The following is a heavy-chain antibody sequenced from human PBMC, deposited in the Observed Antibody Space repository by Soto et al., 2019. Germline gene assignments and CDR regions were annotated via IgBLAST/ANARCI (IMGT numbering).Heavy chain of an antibody. Sequence: SETLSLTCTVSGGSISSYYWSWIRQPPGKGLEWIGYIYYSGSTNYNPSLKSRVTISVDTSKNQFSLKLSSVTAADTAVYYCARVVDYGDYMRAFDIWGQGTMGTVSS. CDR3: ARVVDYGDYMRAFDI. D-gene: IGHD4-17*01. J-gene: IGHJ3*02. V-gene: IGHV4-59*01. CDR1: GGSISSYY. CDR2: IYYSGST.